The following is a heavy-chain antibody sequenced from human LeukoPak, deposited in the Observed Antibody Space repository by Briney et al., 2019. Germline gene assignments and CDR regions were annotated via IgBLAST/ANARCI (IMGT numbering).Heavy chain of an antibody. D-gene: IGHD2-8*01. V-gene: IGHV1-58*02. J-gene: IGHJ3*02. CDR3: AAEGCTNGICYRAFDI. Sequence: SVKVSCKASGFTFTSSAMQWVRQARGQRLEWIGWIVVGSGNTNYAQKFQERVTITRDMSTSTAYMELSSLRSEDTAVYYCAAEGCTNGICYRAFDIWGQGTMVTVSS. CDR1: GFTFTSSA. CDR2: IVVGSGNT.